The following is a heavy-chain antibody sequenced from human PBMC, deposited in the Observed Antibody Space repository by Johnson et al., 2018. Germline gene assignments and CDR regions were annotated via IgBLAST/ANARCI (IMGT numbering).Heavy chain of an antibody. Sequence: QVQLVQSGAEVKKXGASVKVSCKASGYTFSNYAMQWVRQAPGQRLEWMGWINGGNGNTKHSQKFHGRGTITRDTSASTAYMEPSSLRSEDTAVYYCARQGTMGFAFDIWGQVTMVTVSS. D-gene: IGHD1-1*01. CDR3: ARQGTMGFAFDI. CDR1: GYTFSNYA. CDR2: INGGNGNT. V-gene: IGHV1-3*01. J-gene: IGHJ3*02.